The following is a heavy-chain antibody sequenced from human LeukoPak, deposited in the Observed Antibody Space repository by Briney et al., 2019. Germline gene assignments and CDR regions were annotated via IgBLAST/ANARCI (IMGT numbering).Heavy chain of an antibody. CDR1: GGSISSSSYY. D-gene: IGHD2-15*01. V-gene: IGHV4-39*01. CDR3: ATPFGVVVQAFDY. J-gene: IGHJ4*02. CDR2: IYYSGST. Sequence: PSETLSLTCIVSGGSISSSSYYWGWIRQPPGKGLQWIGSIYYSGSTYYNPSLKSRVTISVDTSKNQFSLKLSSVTAADTAVYYCATPFGVVVQAFDYWGQGTLVTVSS.